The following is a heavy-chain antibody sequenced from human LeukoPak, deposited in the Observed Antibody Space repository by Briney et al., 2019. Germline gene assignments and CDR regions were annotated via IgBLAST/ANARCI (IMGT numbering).Heavy chain of an antibody. CDR3: AKDRSRRLQAAAGLLDP. V-gene: IGHV3-30*18. CDR2: ISYDGSNK. Sequence: PGRSLRLSCAASGFTFSSYGMHWVRQAPGKGLEWVAVISYDGSNKYYADSVEGRFTISRDNSKNTLYLQMNSLRAGDIAVYYCAKDRSRRLQAAAGLLDPWGQGTLVTVSS. CDR1: GFTFSSYG. D-gene: IGHD6-13*01. J-gene: IGHJ5*02.